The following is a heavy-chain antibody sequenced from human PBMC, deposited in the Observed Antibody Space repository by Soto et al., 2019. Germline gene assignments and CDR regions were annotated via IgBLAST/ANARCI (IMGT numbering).Heavy chain of an antibody. CDR1: GESVSSYY. CDR2: LYYGRSA. V-gene: IGHV4-59*02. J-gene: IGHJ4*02. D-gene: IGHD3-22*01. CDR3: ALRSMAVVPEY. Sequence: QVQLQESGPGLVKPSETLSLTCAVSGESVSSYYCMWIRQPPGKGLESIGYLYYGRSANYNPSLNSRVTLSVDTSTNQCSLTLSSMTAADTAVYYCALRSMAVVPEYWGQGTLVTVSS.